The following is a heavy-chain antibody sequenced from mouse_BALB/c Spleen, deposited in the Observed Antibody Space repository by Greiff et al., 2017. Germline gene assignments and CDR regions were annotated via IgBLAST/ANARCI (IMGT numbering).Heavy chain of an antibody. V-gene: IGHV3-2*02. Sequence: EVQLVESGPGLVKPSQSLSLTCTVTGYSITSDYAWNWIRQFPGNKLEWMGYISYSGSTSYNPSLKSRISITRDTSKNQFFLQLNSVTTEDTATYYCAKGGYGSNGFAYWGQGTLVTVSA. J-gene: IGHJ3*01. CDR3: AKGGYGSNGFAY. CDR1: GYSITSDYA. CDR2: ISYSGST. D-gene: IGHD1-1*01.